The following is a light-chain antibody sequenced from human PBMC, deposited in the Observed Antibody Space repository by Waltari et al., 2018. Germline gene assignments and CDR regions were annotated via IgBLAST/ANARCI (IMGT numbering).Light chain of an antibody. CDR2: WAS. CDR1: KSVLYSSNNNNY. CDR3: HQHYDAPHT. V-gene: IGKV4-1*01. J-gene: IGKJ2*01. Sequence: DIVMTQSPASLAVSRGERAPNNCNPSKSVLYSSNNNNYLAWYQQKAGQPPKLLIYWASTRESGVPDRFSGSGSGTDFTLTISSLQAEDVAVYYCHQHYDAPHTFGQGTKLEIK.